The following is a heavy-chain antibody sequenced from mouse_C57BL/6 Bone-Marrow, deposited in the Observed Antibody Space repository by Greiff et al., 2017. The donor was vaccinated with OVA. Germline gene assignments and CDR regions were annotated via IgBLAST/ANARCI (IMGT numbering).Heavy chain of an antibody. CDR3: AREGGVTTVGRCYFDY. CDR2: ISSGGDYI. V-gene: IGHV5S21*01. D-gene: IGHD1-1*01. Sequence: EVKVVESGEGLVKPGGSLKLSCAASGFTFSSYAMSWVRQTPEKRLEWVAYISSGGDYIYYADTVKGRFTISRDNARNTLYLQMSSLKSEDTAMYYCAREGGVTTVGRCYFDYWGQGTTLTVSS. J-gene: IGHJ2*01. CDR1: GFTFSSYA.